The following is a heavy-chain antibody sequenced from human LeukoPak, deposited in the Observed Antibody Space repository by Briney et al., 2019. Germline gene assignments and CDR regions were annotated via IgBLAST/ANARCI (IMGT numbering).Heavy chain of an antibody. D-gene: IGHD2-15*01. J-gene: IGHJ3*02. CDR2: ISYDGSNK. V-gene: IGHV3-30*04. CDR3: AREEGLLNDAFDI. Sequence: PGGSLRLSCAASGFTFSSYAMHWVRQAPGKGLEWVAVISYDGSNKYYADSVKGRFTISRDNSKNTLYLQMNSLRAEDTAVYYCAREEGLLNDAFDIWGQGTMVTVSS. CDR1: GFTFSSYA.